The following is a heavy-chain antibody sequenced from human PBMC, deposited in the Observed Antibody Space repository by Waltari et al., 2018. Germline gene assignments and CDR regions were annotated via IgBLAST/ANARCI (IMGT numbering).Heavy chain of an antibody. V-gene: IGHV5-51*03. J-gene: IGHJ4*02. D-gene: IGHD6-19*01. CDR1: GYSFTSYW. CDR2: IYPGDSDT. Sequence: EVQLVQSGAEVKKPGESLKISCKGSGYSFTSYWIGWVRQMPGKDLEWMGIIYPGDSDTRYSPSFQGQVTISADKSISTAYLQWSSLKASDTAMYYCARLLSIAVAGYYFDYCGQGTLVTVSS. CDR3: ARLLSIAVAGYYFDY.